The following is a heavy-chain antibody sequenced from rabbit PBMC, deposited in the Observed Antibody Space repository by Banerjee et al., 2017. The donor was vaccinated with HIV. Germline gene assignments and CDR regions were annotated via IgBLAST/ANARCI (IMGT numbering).Heavy chain of an antibody. CDR2: INTGSGST. D-gene: IGHD7-1*01. J-gene: IGHJ4*01. CDR1: GIDFSSYG. CDR3: ARDLAAVTGWNFGL. V-gene: IGHV1S45*01. Sequence: QEQLVESGGGLVTLGGSLKLSCKAPGIDFSSYGISWVRQAPGKGLEWIGYINTGSGSTDYANWVNGRFTISRTSSTTVTLQMTSLTAADTATYFCARDLAAVTGWNFGLWGPGTLVTVS.